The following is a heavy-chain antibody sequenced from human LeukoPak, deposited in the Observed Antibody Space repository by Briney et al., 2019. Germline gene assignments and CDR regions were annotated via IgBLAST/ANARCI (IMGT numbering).Heavy chain of an antibody. CDR2: INPNSGGT. V-gene: IGHV1-2*02. CDR1: GYTFTGYY. Sequence: ASVKVSCKASGYTFTGYYMHWVRQAPGQGLEWMGWINPNSGGTNYAQKFQGRVTMTRDTSISTAYIELSRLRSDDTAVYYCARVFDYYDSSGYLEDWGQGTLVTVSS. CDR3: ARVFDYYDSSGYLED. J-gene: IGHJ4*02. D-gene: IGHD3-22*01.